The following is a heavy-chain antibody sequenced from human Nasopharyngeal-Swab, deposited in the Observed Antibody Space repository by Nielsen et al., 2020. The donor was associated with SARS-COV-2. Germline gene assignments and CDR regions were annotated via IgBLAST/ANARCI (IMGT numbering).Heavy chain of an antibody. J-gene: IGHJ3*02. CDR2: ISSSGSIT. CDR1: GLSFSEYY. Sequence: GESLKISCAASGLSFSEYYMSWIRQAPGKGLEWISDISSSGSITHYADSMKGRFTISRDNAKNSLELQMNSLRVEDTAVYYCGRGGKLGALDIWGQGTMVTVSS. D-gene: IGHD3-16*01. V-gene: IGHV3-11*04. CDR3: GRGGKLGALDI.